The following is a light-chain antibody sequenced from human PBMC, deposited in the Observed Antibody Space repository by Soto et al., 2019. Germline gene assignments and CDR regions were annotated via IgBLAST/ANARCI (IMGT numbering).Light chain of an antibody. V-gene: IGKV3-11*01. CDR2: DSS. CDR3: QQRSNWLIT. J-gene: IGKJ5*01. Sequence: EVELTQSPATLSLSPGETATLSCRASQSVDKFLAWYQQRPGQPPRLLIFDSSNRATGVPVRFSGSGSGTVFTLTISSLEPEDFAVYYCQQRSNWLITFGQGTRLEIK. CDR1: QSVDKF.